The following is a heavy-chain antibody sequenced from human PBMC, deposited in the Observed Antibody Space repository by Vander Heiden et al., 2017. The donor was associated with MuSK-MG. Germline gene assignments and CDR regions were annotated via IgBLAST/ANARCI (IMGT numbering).Heavy chain of an antibody. D-gene: IGHD6-6*01. V-gene: IGHV1-69*01. CDR1: GGTFSSYA. CDR3: ARSRGQLGGRRYWYFDL. CDR2: IIPIFGTA. Sequence: QVQLVQSGAEVKKPGSSVKVSCKASGGTFSSYAISWVRQAPGQGLEWMGGIIPIFGTANYAQKFQGRVTITADESTSTAYMELSSLRSEDTAVYYCARSRGQLGGRRYWYFDLWCRGTLVTVSS. J-gene: IGHJ2*01.